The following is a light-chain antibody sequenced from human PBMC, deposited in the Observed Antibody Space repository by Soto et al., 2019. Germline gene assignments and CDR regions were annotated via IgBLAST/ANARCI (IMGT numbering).Light chain of an antibody. Sequence: QSALTQPASVSGSPGQSITISCTGTSSDVGAYNYVSWYQQHPGKAPKLMIFDVSNRPSGVSNRFSGSKSGNTASLTISGLQAEDEDDYYSSSYTPTTTRVFGGGTKVTVL. J-gene: IGLJ3*02. V-gene: IGLV2-14*01. CDR1: SSDVGAYNY. CDR3: SSYTPTTTRV. CDR2: DVS.